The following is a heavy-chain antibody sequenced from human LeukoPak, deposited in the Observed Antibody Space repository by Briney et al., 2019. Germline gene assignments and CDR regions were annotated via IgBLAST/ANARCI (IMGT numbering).Heavy chain of an antibody. D-gene: IGHD2-8*01. J-gene: IGHJ6*03. V-gene: IGHV1-18*01. Sequence: GASVTVSCKASGYTFTSYGISWVRQAPGQGLEWMGWISAYNGNTNYAQKLQGRVTMTTDTSTSTAYMELRSLRSDDTAVYYCARVGGMVYAIRDYYYYMDVWGKGTTVTVSS. CDR2: ISAYNGNT. CDR3: ARVGGMVYAIRDYYYYMDV. CDR1: GYTFTSYG.